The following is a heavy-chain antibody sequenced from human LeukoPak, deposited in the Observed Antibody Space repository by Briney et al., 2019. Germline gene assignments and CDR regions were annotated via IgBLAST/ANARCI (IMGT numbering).Heavy chain of an antibody. V-gene: IGHV1-18*01. Sequence: ASVKVSCKASGYTFTSYGISWVRQAPGQGLEWMGWISAYNGNTNYAQKLQGRVTMTTDTSTSTAYMELRSLRSDDTAVYYCARYGGITMVRNIGNWFDPWGQGTLVTVSS. D-gene: IGHD3-10*01. CDR1: GYTFTSYG. CDR2: ISAYNGNT. J-gene: IGHJ5*02. CDR3: ARYGGITMVRNIGNWFDP.